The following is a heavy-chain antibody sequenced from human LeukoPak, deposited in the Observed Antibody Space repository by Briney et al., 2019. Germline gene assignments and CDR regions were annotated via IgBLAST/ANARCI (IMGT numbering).Heavy chain of an antibody. CDR2: ISNSGGST. CDR3: ARDLAGSAVYYYDY. V-gene: IGHV3-23*01. CDR1: GFTFSSYA. J-gene: IGHJ4*02. D-gene: IGHD2-8*01. Sequence: GGSLRLSCAASGFTFSSYAIGWVRQAPGKGLEWVSAISNSGGSTYYADSMKGWFTISRDNSENTLYLQMNSLRAEDTAVYYCARDLAGSAVYYYDYWGQGTLVTVSS.